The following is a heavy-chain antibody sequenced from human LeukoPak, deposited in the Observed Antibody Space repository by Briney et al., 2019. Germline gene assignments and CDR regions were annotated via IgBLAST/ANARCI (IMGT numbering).Heavy chain of an antibody. V-gene: IGHV3-23*01. CDR3: AKGGVSSGFKRPYYFAY. J-gene: IGHJ4*02. Sequence: GGSLRLSCAASGFTFSSYAMSWVRQAPGKGLEWVSGISGSGGSTYYADSVKGRFTISRDNSKNTLYLQLNSLRAEDTAVYYCAKGGVSSGFKRPYYFAYWGQGTLVTVSS. D-gene: IGHD6-19*01. CDR1: GFTFSSYA. CDR2: ISGSGGST.